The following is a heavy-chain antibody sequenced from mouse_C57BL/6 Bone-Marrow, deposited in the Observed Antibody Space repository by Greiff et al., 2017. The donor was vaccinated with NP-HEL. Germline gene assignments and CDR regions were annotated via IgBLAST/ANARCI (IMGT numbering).Heavy chain of an antibody. V-gene: IGHV1-50*01. J-gene: IGHJ3*01. CDR2: IDPSDSYT. CDR1: GYTFTSYW. D-gene: IGHD3-3*01. CDR3: ASGGRRFAY. Sequence: QVQLLQPGAELVKPGASVKLSCKASGYTFTSYWMQWVKQRPGQGLEWIGEIDPSDSYTNYNQKFKGKATLTVDTSSSTAYMQLSSLTSEDSAVYYCASGGRRFAYWGQGTLVTVSA.